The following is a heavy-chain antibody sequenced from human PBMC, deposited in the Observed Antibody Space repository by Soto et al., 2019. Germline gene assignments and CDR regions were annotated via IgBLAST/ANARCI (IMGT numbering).Heavy chain of an antibody. V-gene: IGHV1-3*01. CDR3: ARDFEGYRSGGSCYWLDY. CDR2: INAGNGNT. CDR1: GYTFTSYA. J-gene: IGHJ4*02. D-gene: IGHD2-15*01. Sequence: GASVKVSCKASGYTFTSYAMHWVRQAPGQRLEWMGWINAGNGNTKYSQKFQGRVTITRDTSASTAYMELSSLRSEDTAVYYCARDFEGYRSGGSCYWLDYWGQGTLVTVSS.